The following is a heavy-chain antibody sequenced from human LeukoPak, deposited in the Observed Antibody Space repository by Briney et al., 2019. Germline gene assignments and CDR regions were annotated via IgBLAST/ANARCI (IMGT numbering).Heavy chain of an antibody. J-gene: IGHJ4*02. CDR2: ISYDGSNK. CDR3: AKEEWFALFDY. V-gene: IGHV3-30*18. D-gene: IGHD3-10*01. Sequence: GGSLRLSCAASGFTFSNYWMSWVRQLPGKGLEWVAVISYDGSNKYYADSVKGRFTISRDNSKNTLYLQMNSLRAEDTAVYYCAKEEWFALFDYWGQGTLVTVSS. CDR1: GFTFSNYW.